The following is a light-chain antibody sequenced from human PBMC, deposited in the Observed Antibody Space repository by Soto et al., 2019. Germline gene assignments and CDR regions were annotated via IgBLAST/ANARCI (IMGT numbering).Light chain of an antibody. CDR2: GAS. V-gene: IGKV3-15*01. J-gene: IGKJ2*01. Sequence: EIVMTQSPATLSVSPGERATLSCRASQSVSSSLAWYQQKPGQGPRLLIYGASTRATGIPARFSGSGSGTEFTLTISSLQSEDFVIYYCQQYNNWPNTCRQGTKLEIK. CDR3: QQYNNWPNT. CDR1: QSVSSS.